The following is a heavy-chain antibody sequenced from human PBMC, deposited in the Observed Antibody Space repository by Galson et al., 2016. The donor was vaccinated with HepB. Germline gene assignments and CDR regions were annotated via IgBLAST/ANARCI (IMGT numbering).Heavy chain of an antibody. J-gene: IGHJ6*03. D-gene: IGHD6-13*01. CDR1: GGSISSYS. CDR2: IDYTGGT. Sequence: LSLTCTVSGGSISSYSWSWIRQPPGKGLEWIGCIDYTGGTNNNPSLKSRVTISLDTSKNQFSLKLSSVTATDTAIFYCARGRAAGGRGPYYMDVWGKGTTVAVSS. V-gene: IGHV4-59*01. CDR3: ARGRAAGGRGPYYMDV.